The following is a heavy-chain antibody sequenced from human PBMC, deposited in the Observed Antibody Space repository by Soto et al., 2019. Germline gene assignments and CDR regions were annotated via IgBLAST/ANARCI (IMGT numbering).Heavy chain of an antibody. CDR3: AKVMEDSSGWYGTYYFDY. CDR2: ISGSGGST. D-gene: IGHD6-19*01. CDR1: GFTFSSYA. J-gene: IGHJ4*02. Sequence: GGSLRLSCAASGFTFSSYAMSWVRQAPGKGLEWVSAISGSGGSTYYADSVKGRFTISRDNSKNTLYLQMNSLRAEDTAVYYCAKVMEDSSGWYGTYYFDYWGQGTLVTVSS. V-gene: IGHV3-23*01.